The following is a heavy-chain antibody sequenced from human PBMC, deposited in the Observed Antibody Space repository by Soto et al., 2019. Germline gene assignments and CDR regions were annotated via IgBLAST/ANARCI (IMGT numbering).Heavy chain of an antibody. CDR3: ARDRTIAARLLFDY. CDR2: ISAYNGNT. V-gene: IGHV1-18*01. D-gene: IGHD6-6*01. CDR1: GYTXTSYG. Sequence: ASVKVSCKASGYTXTSYGISWVRQAPGQGLEWMGWISAYNGNTNYAQKLQGRVTMTTDTSTSTAYMELRSLRSDDTAVYYCARDRTIAARLLFDYWGQGTPVTVSS. J-gene: IGHJ4*02.